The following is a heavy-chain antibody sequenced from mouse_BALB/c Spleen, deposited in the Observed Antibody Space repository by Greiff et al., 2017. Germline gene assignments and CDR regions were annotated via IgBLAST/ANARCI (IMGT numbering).Heavy chain of an antibody. CDR1: GFTFSSFG. V-gene: IGHV5-17*02. D-gene: IGHD2-1*01. CDR3: ARSYYGNLFDD. J-gene: IGHJ2*01. Sequence: EVQLQESGGGLVQPGGSRKLSCAASGFTFSSFGMHWVRQAPEKGLEWVAYISSGSSTIYYADTVKGRFTISRDNPKNTLFLQMTSLRSEDTAMYYCARSYYGNLFDDWGQGTTLTVSS. CDR2: ISSGSSTI.